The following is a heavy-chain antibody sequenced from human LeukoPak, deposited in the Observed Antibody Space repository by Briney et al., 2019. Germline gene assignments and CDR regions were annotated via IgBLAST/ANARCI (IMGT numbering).Heavy chain of an antibody. J-gene: IGHJ4*02. CDR1: GGSISSGTYY. V-gene: IGHV4-39*01. Sequence: PSETLSLTCTVSGGSISSGTYYWGWIRQPPGKGLEWIGSVYYTGSTYYNPSLKSRITILLDTSKNQISLKLSSVTAADTAVYYCSRGSYDILTGYSTLGEYWGQGTLVTVSS. D-gene: IGHD3-9*01. CDR3: SRGSYDILTGYSTLGEY. CDR2: VYYTGST.